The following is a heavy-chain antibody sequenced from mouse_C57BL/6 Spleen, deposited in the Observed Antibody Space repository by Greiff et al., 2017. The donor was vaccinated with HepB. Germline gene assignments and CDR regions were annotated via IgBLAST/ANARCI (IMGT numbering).Heavy chain of an antibody. J-gene: IGHJ4*01. CDR1: GFTFSSYA. CDR2: ISDGGSYT. CDR3: ARRDYPYAMDY. Sequence: EVQVVESGGGLVKPGGSLKLSCAASGFTFSSYAMSWVRQTPEKRLEWVATISDGGSYTYYPDNVKGRFTISRDNAKNNLYLQMSHLKSEDTAMYYCARRDYPYAMDYWGQGTSVTVSS. V-gene: IGHV5-4*01. D-gene: IGHD5-5*01.